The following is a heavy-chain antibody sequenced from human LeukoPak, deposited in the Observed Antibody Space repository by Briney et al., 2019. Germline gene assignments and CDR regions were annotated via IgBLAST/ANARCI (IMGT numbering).Heavy chain of an antibody. CDR3: ASSPPPIAVAGKSIYYYGMDV. CDR1: EFTFSDYY. Sequence: GSLRLSCAASEFTFSDYYMSWIRQAPGKGLEWIGEINHSGSTNYNPSLKSRVTISVDTSKNQFSLKLSSVTAADTAVYYCASSPPPIAVAGKSIYYYGMDVWGQGTTVTVSS. V-gene: IGHV4-34*01. D-gene: IGHD6-19*01. CDR2: INHSGST. J-gene: IGHJ6*02.